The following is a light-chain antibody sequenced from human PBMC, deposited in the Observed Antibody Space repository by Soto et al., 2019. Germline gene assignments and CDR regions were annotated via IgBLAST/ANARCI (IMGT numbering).Light chain of an antibody. CDR1: QSISTY. Sequence: DIQMTQSPSSLSASVGDRVTITCRASQSISTYLNWYQQIPGKAPKLLIYAASTLQSGVPSRFSGGGSGTDFTLTISSLQPEDFATDFCQQGYSNPRTFGQGTKLEIK. CDR2: AAS. J-gene: IGKJ2*02. CDR3: QQGYSNPRT. V-gene: IGKV1-39*01.